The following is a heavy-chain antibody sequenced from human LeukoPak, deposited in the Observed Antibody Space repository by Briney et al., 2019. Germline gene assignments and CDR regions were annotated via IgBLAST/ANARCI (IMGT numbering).Heavy chain of an antibody. CDR3: VRRMVRGLFDY. V-gene: IGHV4-59*08. CDR1: GGSISSYY. Sequence: SETLSLTCTVSGGSISSYYWSWIRQPPGKGLEWIGYIYYSGSTNYNPSLKSRVTISVDTFKNQFSLKLSSVTAADTAVYYCVRRMVRGLFDYWGQGTLVTVSS. D-gene: IGHD3-10*01. CDR2: IYYSGST. J-gene: IGHJ4*02.